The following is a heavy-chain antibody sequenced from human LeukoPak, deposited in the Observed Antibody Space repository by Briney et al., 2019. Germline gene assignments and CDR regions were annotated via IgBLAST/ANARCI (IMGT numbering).Heavy chain of an antibody. V-gene: IGHV3-73*01. Sequence: GGSLRLSCAASGFTFSGSAMHWVRQASGKGLEWVGRIRSKANSYATAYAAPVKGRFTISRDDSKNTAYLQMNSLKTEDTAVYYCTRTSGEVPSTAYYSGMAVWGQGTTVTVSS. D-gene: IGHD3-10*01. CDR3: TRTSGEVPSTAYYSGMAV. J-gene: IGHJ6*02. CDR1: GFTFSGSA. CDR2: IRSKANSYAT.